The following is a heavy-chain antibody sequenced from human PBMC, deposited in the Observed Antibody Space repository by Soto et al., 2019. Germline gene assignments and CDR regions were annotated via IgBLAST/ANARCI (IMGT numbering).Heavy chain of an antibody. CDR3: ATNSYYSLGV. Sequence: QVQLQESGPGLVKPSGTLSLTCAVSSGSISSAHWWNWVRQPPGKGLEWIGEIYHSGSTNYNPSLKSRVTVSVDKSMHQLSLKLTSVPAADTAVYYCATNSYYSLGVWGQGTTVTVSS. J-gene: IGHJ6*02. CDR1: SGSISSAHW. CDR2: IYHSGST. V-gene: IGHV4-4*02.